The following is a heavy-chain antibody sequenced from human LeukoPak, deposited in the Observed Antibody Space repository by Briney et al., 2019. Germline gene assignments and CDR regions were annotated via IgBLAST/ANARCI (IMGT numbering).Heavy chain of an antibody. D-gene: IGHD6-13*01. CDR3: ARGVIALECYFDY. CDR1: GFTFSSYA. J-gene: IGHJ4*02. Sequence: GRSLRLSCAASGFTFSSYAMHWVRQAPGKGLERAAVISYDGSNKYYADSVKGRFTISRDNSKNTPYLQMNSLRAEDTAVYYCARGVIALECYFDYWGQGTLVTVSS. V-gene: IGHV3-30*04. CDR2: ISYDGSNK.